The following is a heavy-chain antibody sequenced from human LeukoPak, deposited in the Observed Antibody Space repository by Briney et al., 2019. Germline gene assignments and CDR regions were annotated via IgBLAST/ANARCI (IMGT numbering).Heavy chain of an antibody. Sequence: PSDTLSLTCAVSGYSISSSNYWAWIRQPPGKGLEWIGHIYYNGSIYYNPSLKSRVTMSVDTSKNQFSLKLNSVTAADTAVYYCARHYGPWGQGTLVTVSS. D-gene: IGHD3-16*01. CDR3: ARHYGP. V-gene: IGHV4-28*05. CDR1: GYSISSSNY. J-gene: IGHJ5*02. CDR2: IYYNGSI.